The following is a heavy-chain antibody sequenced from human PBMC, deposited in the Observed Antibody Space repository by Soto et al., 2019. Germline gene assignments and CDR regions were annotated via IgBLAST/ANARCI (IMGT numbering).Heavy chain of an antibody. CDR3: ARVRGGGSEYFFDY. D-gene: IGHD2-15*01. CDR1: GYTFTRYN. CDR2: INPSGGTT. Sequence: SVKFSCKASGYTFTRYNVHWVRQAPGQGLEWMAIINPSGGTTYYVQKFEGRVTLTTDTSTSTVYMELSSLRSDDTAVYYCARVRGGGSEYFFDYWGQGTLVTVSS. V-gene: IGHV1-46*01. J-gene: IGHJ4*02.